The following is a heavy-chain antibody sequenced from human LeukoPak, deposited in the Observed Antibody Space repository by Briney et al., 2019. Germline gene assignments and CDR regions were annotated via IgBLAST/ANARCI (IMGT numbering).Heavy chain of an antibody. V-gene: IGHV3-74*03. Sequence: GGSLRLSCAASGFTFSSYFMHWVRQAPGKGLDWASRISSDGTYTEYADSVKGRFTISRDNAKDTLYLQVNSLRAEDTAVYYCAITVDCRATTDCYSYFHHWGQGTLVTVSS. CDR1: GFTFSSYF. D-gene: IGHD2-21*02. CDR3: AITVDCRATTDCYSYFHH. J-gene: IGHJ1*01. CDR2: ISSDGTYT.